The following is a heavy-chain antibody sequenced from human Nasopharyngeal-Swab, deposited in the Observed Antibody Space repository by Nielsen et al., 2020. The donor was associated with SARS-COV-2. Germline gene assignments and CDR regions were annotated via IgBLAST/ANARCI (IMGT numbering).Heavy chain of an antibody. V-gene: IGHV4-39*01. J-gene: IGHJ6*02. CDR3: ARRVARAPRHEGDYYYGMDV. Sequence: WIRQPPGKGLEWIGSIYYSGSTYYNPSLKSRVTISVGTSKNQFSLKLSSVTAADTAVYYCARRVARAPRHEGDYYYGMDVWGQGTTVTVSS. CDR2: IYYSGST. D-gene: IGHD3-16*01.